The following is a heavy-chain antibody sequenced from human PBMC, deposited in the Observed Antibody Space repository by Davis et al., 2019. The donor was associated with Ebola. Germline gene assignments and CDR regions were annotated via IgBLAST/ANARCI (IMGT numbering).Heavy chain of an antibody. CDR2: IYSGGST. Sequence: GGSLRLSCAASGFTVSSNYMSWVRQAPGKGLEWVSVIYSGGSTYYADSVKGRFTISRHNSKNTLYLQMNSLRAEDTAVYYCARDGYIVVVPAANSSSWDNYYYGMDVWGQGTTVTVSS. D-gene: IGHD2-2*01. V-gene: IGHV3-53*04. CDR3: ARDGYIVVVPAANSSSWDNYYYGMDV. CDR1: GFTVSSNY. J-gene: IGHJ6*02.